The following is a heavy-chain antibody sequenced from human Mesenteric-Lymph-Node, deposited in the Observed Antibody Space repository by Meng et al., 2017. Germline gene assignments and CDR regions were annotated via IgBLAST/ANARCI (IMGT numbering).Heavy chain of an antibody. CDR2: INWDASSR. Sequence: GESLKISCSASGFTFDDYGMHWVRQAPGKGLEWISLINWDASSRYYADSVKGRFTISRDNNKNSLYLEMNSLRLEDTALYFCAKGLVKGNGYYYFDFWGQGPLVTVSS. J-gene: IGHJ4*02. V-gene: IGHV3-43D*04. CDR3: AKGLVKGNGYYYFDF. CDR1: GFTFDDYG. D-gene: IGHD6-19*01.